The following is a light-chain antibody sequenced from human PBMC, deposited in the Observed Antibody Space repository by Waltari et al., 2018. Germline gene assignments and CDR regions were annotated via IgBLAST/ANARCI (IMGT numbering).Light chain of an antibody. V-gene: IGKV3-20*01. CDR1: QTITCSW. J-gene: IGKJ4*01. Sequence: EIVLTQSPGTLFVSPGERVTVSCRFSQTITCSWLTWYHQKPGQAPRLLIYGSSNRAPGIPDRFSGSGSGTDFTLTISRLEPEDSAVYYCQQYDGSVVTFGGRTKVEIK. CDR3: QQYDGSVVT. CDR2: GSS.